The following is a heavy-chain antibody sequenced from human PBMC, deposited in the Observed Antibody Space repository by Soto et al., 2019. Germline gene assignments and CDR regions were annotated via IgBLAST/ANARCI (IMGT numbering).Heavy chain of an antibody. CDR2: IYYSGST. Sequence: SETLSLTCTVSGGSISSGGYYWSWIRQHPGKGLEWIGYIYYSGSTHYNPSLKSRVTISVDTSKNQFSLKLSSVTAADTAVYYCARESYYYGSGSYLYWGQGTLVTVSS. J-gene: IGHJ4*02. CDR1: GGSISSGGYY. CDR3: ARESYYYGSGSYLY. V-gene: IGHV4-31*03. D-gene: IGHD3-10*01.